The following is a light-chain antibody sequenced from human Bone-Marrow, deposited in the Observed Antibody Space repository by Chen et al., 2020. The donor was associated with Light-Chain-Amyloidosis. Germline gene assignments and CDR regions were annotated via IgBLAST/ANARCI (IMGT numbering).Light chain of an antibody. CDR3: AAWDGSLSGYV. CDR2: RNN. CDR1: SSNIGLNY. V-gene: IGLV1-47*01. Sequence: QSVLTQPPSASGTPGQRVTISCSGASSNIGLNYVYWYQHFPGAAPNLIIHRNNQRPSGVPARFSASKPGTSAFLAISGLRSEDEADYYCAAWDGSLSGYVFGTGTKVIVL. J-gene: IGLJ1*01.